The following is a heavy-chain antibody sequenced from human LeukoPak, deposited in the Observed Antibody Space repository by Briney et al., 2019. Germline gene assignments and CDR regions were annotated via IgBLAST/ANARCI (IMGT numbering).Heavy chain of an antibody. J-gene: IGHJ4*02. CDR1: GFTFSSYG. CDR3: ARGPLYSYGYDYFDY. V-gene: IGHV3-33*01. D-gene: IGHD5-18*01. CDR2: IWYDGSNK. Sequence: PGGTLRLSCAASGFTFSSYGMHWVRQAPGKGLEGVAVIWYDGSNKYYADSVKGRFTISRDNSKNTLYLQMNSLRAEDTAVYYCARGPLYSYGYDYFDYWGQGTLVTVSS.